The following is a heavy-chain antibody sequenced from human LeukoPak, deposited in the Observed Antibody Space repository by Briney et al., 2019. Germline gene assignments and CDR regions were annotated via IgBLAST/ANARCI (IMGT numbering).Heavy chain of an antibody. J-gene: IGHJ5*01. Sequence: GGSLRLSCAASGFTFTTFTMNWVRQAPGKGLEWVSSISPSSSYIYYADSVKGRFTISRDNAKNSLYLQMNSLRAEDTAVYYCARDLVTQYEQWLDAHDSWGQGTLVTVSS. CDR3: ARDLVTQYEQWLDAHDS. CDR2: ISPSSSYI. V-gene: IGHV3-21*01. D-gene: IGHD6-19*01. CDR1: GFTFTTFT.